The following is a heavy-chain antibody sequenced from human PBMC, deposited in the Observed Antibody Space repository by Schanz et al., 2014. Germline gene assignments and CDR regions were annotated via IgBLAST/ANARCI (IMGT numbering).Heavy chain of an antibody. J-gene: IGHJ3*01. CDR3: TRDRGALINHNDALDL. CDR2: TSTDGTKT. D-gene: IGHD3-16*01. CDR1: GFIFSSHG. Sequence: VQLVESGGGLVQPGGSLRLSCAASGFIFSSHGMHWVRQAPAKGLEWVAVTSTDGTKTYYAASVRGRFTISRDNSKNTVYLQMNSLRSEDTAVYYCTRDRGALINHNDALDLWGQGTMVSVSS. V-gene: IGHV3-30*03.